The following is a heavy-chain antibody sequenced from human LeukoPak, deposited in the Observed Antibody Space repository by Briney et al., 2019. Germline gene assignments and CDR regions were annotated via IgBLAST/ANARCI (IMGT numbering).Heavy chain of an antibody. D-gene: IGHD3-16*01. Sequence: PGGSLRLSCAASGFTFSSYGMHWVRQAPGKGLEWVAFIRYDGSDKFYADSVKGRFTISRDNSKNTLYLQMNSLRVEDTAVYYCAKDQLIGYYFDYWGQGTLVTVSS. J-gene: IGHJ4*02. CDR3: AKDQLIGYYFDY. CDR2: IRYDGSDK. CDR1: GFTFSSYG. V-gene: IGHV3-30*02.